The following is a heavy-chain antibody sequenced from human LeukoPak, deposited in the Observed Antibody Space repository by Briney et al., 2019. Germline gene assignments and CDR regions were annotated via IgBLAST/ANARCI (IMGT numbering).Heavy chain of an antibody. Sequence: GGPLRLSCAASGFTFSSYAMHWVRQAPGKGLEWVAVISYDGSNKYYADSVKGRFTISRDNSKNTLCLQMNSLRAEDTAVYYCARTSSWYDAFDIWGQGTMVTVSS. CDR1: GFTFSSYA. J-gene: IGHJ3*02. CDR3: ARTSSWYDAFDI. CDR2: ISYDGSNK. V-gene: IGHV3-30-3*01. D-gene: IGHD6-13*01.